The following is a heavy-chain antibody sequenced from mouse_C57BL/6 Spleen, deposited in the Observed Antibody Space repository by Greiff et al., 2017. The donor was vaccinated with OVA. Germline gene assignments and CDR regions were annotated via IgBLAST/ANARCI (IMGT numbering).Heavy chain of an antibody. D-gene: IGHD2-1*01. Sequence: QVQLQQSGPELVKPGASVKISCKASGYAFSSSWMNWVKQRPGKGLEWIGRIYPGDGDTNYNGKFKGKATLTADKSSSTAYMQLSSLTSEDSAVYFCARSSMVTSYWYFDVWGTGTTVTVSS. J-gene: IGHJ1*03. CDR1: GYAFSSSW. V-gene: IGHV1-82*01. CDR3: ARSSMVTSYWYFDV. CDR2: IYPGDGDT.